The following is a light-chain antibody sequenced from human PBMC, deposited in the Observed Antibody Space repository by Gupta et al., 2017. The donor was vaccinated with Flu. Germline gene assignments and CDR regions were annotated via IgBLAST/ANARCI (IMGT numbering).Light chain of an antibody. CDR1: QSISGW. CDR2: KAS. Sequence: DIQMTQSPSTLSASVGDRVTITCRASQSISGWLAWYQQKRGRAPKVLIYKASTLERGVPSRFSGSGSGTEFTLTISSLQPDDFATYYCQQEDSSSFIFGQGTEVEI. CDR3: QQEDSSSFI. V-gene: IGKV1-5*03. J-gene: IGKJ2*01.